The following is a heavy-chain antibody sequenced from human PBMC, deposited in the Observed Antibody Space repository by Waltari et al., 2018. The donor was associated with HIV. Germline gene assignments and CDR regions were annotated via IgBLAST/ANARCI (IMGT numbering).Heavy chain of an antibody. D-gene: IGHD2-2*02. Sequence: QVQLQESGPGLVKPSQTLSLTCTVSGGSISSGSYYWSWIRQPAGKGLEWIGRIYTSGSTTYNPSLKSRVTISVDTSKNQFSLKLSSVTAADTAVYYCAAGDQLLYPTGRAVAGTLKAFDIWGQGTMVTVSS. J-gene: IGHJ3*02. CDR1: GGSISSGSYY. V-gene: IGHV4-61*02. CDR3: AAGDQLLYPTGRAVAGTLKAFDI. CDR2: IYTSGST.